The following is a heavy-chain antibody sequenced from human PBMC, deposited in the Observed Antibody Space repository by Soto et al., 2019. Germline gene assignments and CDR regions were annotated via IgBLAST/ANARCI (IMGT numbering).Heavy chain of an antibody. Sequence: PGESLKISLRIPGYSFTTYWITWLRQKPGKAPAWMGRIDPRDSYTNYGPSFPGHVTISADISTDTVYLEWRTLNTDDTATYSCSRQRDPVVTTPLDPWGRGTPVTVSA. CDR3: SRQRDPVVTTPLDP. V-gene: IGHV5-10-1*01. J-gene: IGHJ5*02. D-gene: IGHD3-22*01. CDR2: IDPRDSYT. CDR1: GYSFTTYW.